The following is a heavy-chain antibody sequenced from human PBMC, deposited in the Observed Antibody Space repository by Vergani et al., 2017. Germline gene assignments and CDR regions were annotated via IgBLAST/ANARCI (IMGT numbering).Heavy chain of an antibody. V-gene: IGHV3-30*02. J-gene: IGHJ4*02. CDR3: AKSTRITMVRGVNELDY. CDR2: IRYDGSNK. Sequence: QVQLVESGGGVVQPGGSLRLPCAASGFTFSSYGMHWVRQAPGKGLEWVAFIRYDGSNKYYADSVKGRFTISRDNSKNTLYLQMNSLRAEDTAVYYCAKSTRITMVRGVNELDYWGQGTLVTVSS. D-gene: IGHD3-10*01. CDR1: GFTFSSYG.